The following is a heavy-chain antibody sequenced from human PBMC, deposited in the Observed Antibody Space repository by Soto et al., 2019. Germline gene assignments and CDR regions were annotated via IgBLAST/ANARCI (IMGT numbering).Heavy chain of an antibody. D-gene: IGHD2-21*01. CDR2: TRNKASSYTT. Sequence: EVQLVESGGGLVQPGGSLRLSCAASGFTFSDLYMDWVRQAPGKGLEWVGRTRNKASSYTTEYAASVKGRFTISRDDSKNSLYLQMNSLKTEDTAVYYCATLWWGRDDYWGQGTLVTVSS. J-gene: IGHJ4*02. CDR1: GFTFSDLY. CDR3: ATLWWGRDDY. V-gene: IGHV3-72*01.